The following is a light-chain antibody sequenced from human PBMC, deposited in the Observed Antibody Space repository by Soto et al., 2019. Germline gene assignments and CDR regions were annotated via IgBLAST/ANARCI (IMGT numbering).Light chain of an antibody. V-gene: IGLV2-23*01. CDR3: CSYAGSVV. CDR1: SSDVGSYNL. Sequence: QSALTQPASVSGSPGQSITISCTGTSSDVGSYNLVSWYQQHPGKAPKLMIYEGSKRPSGVSNRFSGSKSGNTASLTISGLQAEDEAAYYCCSYAGSVVFGGGTTVTVL. CDR2: EGS. J-gene: IGLJ2*01.